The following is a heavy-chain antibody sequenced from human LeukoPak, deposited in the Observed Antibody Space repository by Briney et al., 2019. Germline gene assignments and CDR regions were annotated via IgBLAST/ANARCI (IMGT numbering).Heavy chain of an antibody. J-gene: IGHJ4*02. D-gene: IGHD6-13*01. CDR2: LYHSGST. Sequence: SETLSLTCAVSGYSIRSGFYWGWIRQPPGKGLEWIGGLYHSGSTHYNPSLKSRVTISVDTSKNQFSLKLSSVTAADTAVYYCARRDRIAGLGNDYWGQGTLVTVSS. CDR3: ARRDRIAGLGNDY. V-gene: IGHV4-38-2*01. CDR1: GYSIRSGFY.